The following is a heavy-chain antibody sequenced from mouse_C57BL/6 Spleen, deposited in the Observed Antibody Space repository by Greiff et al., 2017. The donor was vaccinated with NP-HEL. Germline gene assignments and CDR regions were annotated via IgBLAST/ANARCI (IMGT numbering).Heavy chain of an antibody. Sequence: QVQLQQPGAELVMPGASVKLSCKASGYTFTSYWMHWVKQRPGQGLEWIGEIDPSDSYTNYNQKFKGKSTLTVDKSSSTADMQLSSLTSEDSAVYYCARSHYGSSYRYFDVWGTGTTVTVSS. D-gene: IGHD1-1*01. CDR1: GYTFTSYW. V-gene: IGHV1-69*01. CDR2: IDPSDSYT. J-gene: IGHJ1*03. CDR3: ARSHYGSSYRYFDV.